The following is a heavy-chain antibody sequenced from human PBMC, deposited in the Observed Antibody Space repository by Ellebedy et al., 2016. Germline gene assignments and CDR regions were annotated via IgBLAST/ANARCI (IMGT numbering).Heavy chain of an antibody. V-gene: IGHV5-10-1*01. CDR2: INPSESYT. D-gene: IGHD6-6*01. CDR3: TRQAAELRSSRVPYYYALDV. CDR1: GYSFTTYW. J-gene: IGHJ6*02. Sequence: GESLKISCKPSGYSFTTYWITWVRQNPGGGLEWMGRINPSESYTQYGPSFQGHVTFSVDKSINTVYLQWSSLRASDTAMYYCTRQAAELRSSRVPYYYALDVWGQGTAVAVSS.